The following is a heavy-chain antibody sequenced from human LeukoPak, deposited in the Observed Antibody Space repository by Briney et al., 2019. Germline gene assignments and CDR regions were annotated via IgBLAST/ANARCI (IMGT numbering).Heavy chain of an antibody. CDR1: GYSFSSYW. V-gene: IGHV5-51*01. J-gene: IGHJ4*02. CDR2: IYHGNSET. CDR3: ARSGDHYYFDY. D-gene: IGHD4-17*01. Sequence: GESLKISCQGSGYSFSSYWIGWVRQMPGKGLEWMGIIYHGNSETRYSPSFQGQVTISADKSISTAYLQWSSLKASDTAMYYCARSGDHYYFDYWGQGTLVTVS.